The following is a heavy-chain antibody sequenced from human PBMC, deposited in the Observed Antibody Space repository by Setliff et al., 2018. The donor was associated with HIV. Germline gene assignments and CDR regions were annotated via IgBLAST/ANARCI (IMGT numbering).Heavy chain of an antibody. J-gene: IGHJ6*03. CDR2: IRYDGSYR. CDR1: GFTFISYG. CDR3: ARDRAESYYYYYYYMDV. D-gene: IGHD3-10*01. Sequence: GGSLRLSCAVSGFTFISYGMYWVRQAPGKGLEWVAFIRYDGSYRYYVDSVKGRFTISRDNSKNTMFLQMNSLRAEDTAVYYCARDRAESYYYYYYYMDVWGKGTTVTVSS. V-gene: IGHV3-30*02.